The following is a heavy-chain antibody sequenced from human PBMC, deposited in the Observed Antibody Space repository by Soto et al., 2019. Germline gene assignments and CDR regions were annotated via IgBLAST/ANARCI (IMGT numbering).Heavy chain of an antibody. Sequence: EVQLLESGGGLVQPGGSLRLSCAASGFTFSSYAMSWVRQAPGKGLEWVSAISGSGGSTYYADSVKGRFTISRDNSKNRLYLQLNSLRVEDTAVYYCAEYGDLYYWGQGTLVTVSS. D-gene: IGHD4-17*01. CDR3: AEYGDLYY. CDR1: GFTFSSYA. J-gene: IGHJ4*02. CDR2: ISGSGGST. V-gene: IGHV3-23*01.